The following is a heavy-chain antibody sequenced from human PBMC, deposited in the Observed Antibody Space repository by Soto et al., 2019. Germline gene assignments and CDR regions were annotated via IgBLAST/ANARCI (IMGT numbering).Heavy chain of an antibody. J-gene: IGHJ4*02. Sequence: QVQLVQSGAEVKKPGSSVKVSCKASGGTFSSYAISWVRQAPGQGLEWMGGIIPIFGTANYAQKFQGRVTITADESTSTAYMELSSLRSEDTAVYYCARVPAEYSCGWYPYYFDYWGQGTLVTVSS. V-gene: IGHV1-69*01. CDR3: ARVPAEYSCGWYPYYFDY. CDR1: GGTFSSYA. D-gene: IGHD6-19*01. CDR2: IIPIFGTA.